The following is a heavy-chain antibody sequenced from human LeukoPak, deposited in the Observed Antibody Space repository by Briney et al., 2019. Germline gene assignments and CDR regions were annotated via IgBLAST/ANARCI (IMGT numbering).Heavy chain of an antibody. J-gene: IGHJ6*03. CDR2: IKQYGSEK. Sequence: GGSLTLSCAASGFTFSSYCMSWVRQAPGKGLEWVANIKQYGSEKYYVDCVKRLFNISRDNYKNTVYLNMNSLSAEDTAVYYWAKEGFWSLDRYSFIVSGTYYYYYMDVWGKGTTVTVSS. CDR1: GFTFSSYC. CDR3: AKEGFWSLDRYSFIVSGTYYYYYMDV. V-gene: IGHV3-7*01. D-gene: IGHD3-3*01.